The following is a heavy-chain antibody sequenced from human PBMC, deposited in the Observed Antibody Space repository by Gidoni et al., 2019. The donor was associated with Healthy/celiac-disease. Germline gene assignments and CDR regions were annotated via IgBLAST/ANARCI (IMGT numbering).Heavy chain of an antibody. CDR3: AKGVMATTTTDAFDI. Sequence: QVQLVESGGGVVQPGRSLRLSCAASGFTFSSYGMHWVRQAPGKGLEWVAVISYDGSNKYYADSVKGRFTISRDNSKNTLYLQMNSLRAEDTAVYYCAKGVMATTTTDAFDIWGQGTMVTVSS. CDR1: GFTFSSYG. J-gene: IGHJ3*02. D-gene: IGHD1-1*01. V-gene: IGHV3-30*18. CDR2: ISYDGSNK.